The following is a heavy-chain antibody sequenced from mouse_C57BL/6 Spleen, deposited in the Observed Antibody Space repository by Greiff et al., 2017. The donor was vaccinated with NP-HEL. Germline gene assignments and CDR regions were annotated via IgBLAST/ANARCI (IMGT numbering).Heavy chain of an antibody. V-gene: IGHV1-72*01. CDR3: ARLDYDDPFYAMDY. D-gene: IGHD2-4*01. J-gene: IGHJ4*01. CDR1: GYTFTSYW. CDR2: IDPNSGGT. Sequence: QVQLQQPGAELVKPGASVKLSCTASGYTFTSYWMHWVKQRPGRGLEWIGRIDPNSGGTKYNEKFKSKATLTVDKPSSTAYMQLSSLTSEDSAVYYGARLDYDDPFYAMDYWGQGTSVTVSS.